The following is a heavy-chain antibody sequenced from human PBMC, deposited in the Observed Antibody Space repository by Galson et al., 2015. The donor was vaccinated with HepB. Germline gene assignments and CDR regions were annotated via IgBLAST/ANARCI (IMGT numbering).Heavy chain of an antibody. CDR3: ARDPSGGSYDY. V-gene: IGHV3-21*01. Sequence: SLRLSCAASGFAFSSYSMNWVRQAPGKGLEWVSSISSSSSYIYYADSVKGRFTISRDNAKNSLYLQMNSLRAEDTAVYYCARDPSGGSYDYWGQGTLVTVSS. CDR2: ISSSSSYI. J-gene: IGHJ4*02. D-gene: IGHD2-15*01. CDR1: GFAFSSYS.